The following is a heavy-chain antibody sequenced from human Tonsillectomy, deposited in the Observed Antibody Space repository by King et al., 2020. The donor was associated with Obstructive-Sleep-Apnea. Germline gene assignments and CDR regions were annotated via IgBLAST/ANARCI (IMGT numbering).Heavy chain of an antibody. Sequence: QLVQSGAEVKKTGASVQVSCKASGYSFTGYYLHWVRRAPRQGLEWVGWMNPNSGATNFAQKFQGRVTMTRDMAISTAYMDLSSLRSDDTAVYYCARGTLWFGTPYYFDNWGQGTLVTVSS. CDR2: MNPNSGAT. J-gene: IGHJ4*02. V-gene: IGHV1-2*02. CDR1: GYSFTGYY. D-gene: IGHD3-10*01. CDR3: ARGTLWFGTPYYFDN.